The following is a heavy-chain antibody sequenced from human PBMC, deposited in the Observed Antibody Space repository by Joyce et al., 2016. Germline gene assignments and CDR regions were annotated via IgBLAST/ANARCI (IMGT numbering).Heavy chain of an antibody. V-gene: IGHV4-4*07. Sequence: QVQLQESGPGLVKPSETLSLTCTVSGGSVSSYSWNWIRQPAGKGLEWRGRFLSSWTTTYNPSLQGRLTVSLDTSKSQFSLGLSCVTAADTAKYFCARDIRGVFDYWGQGTLVAVSS. CDR1: GGSVSSYS. D-gene: IGHD1-26*01. J-gene: IGHJ4*02. CDR2: FLSSWTT. CDR3: ARDIRGVFDY.